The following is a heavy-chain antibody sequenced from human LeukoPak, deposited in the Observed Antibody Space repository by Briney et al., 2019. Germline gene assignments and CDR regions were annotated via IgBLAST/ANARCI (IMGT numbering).Heavy chain of an antibody. J-gene: IGHJ4*02. D-gene: IGHD3-10*01. CDR1: GFTFSSYG. CDR3: AKELFSGFDY. CDR2: ISYDGSNK. Sequence: PGGSLRLSCAASGFTFSSYGTHWVRQAPGKGLEWVAVISYDGSNKYYADSVKGRFTISRDNSKNTLYLQMNSLRAEDTAMYYCAKELFSGFDYWGQGTLVTVSS. V-gene: IGHV3-30*18.